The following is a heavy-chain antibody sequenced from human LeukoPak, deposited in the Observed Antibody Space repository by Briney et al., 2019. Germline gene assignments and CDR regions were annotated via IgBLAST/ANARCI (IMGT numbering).Heavy chain of an antibody. CDR2: IWYDGSKK. CDR1: GFTFSSYG. D-gene: IGHD3-22*01. CDR3: ARDTYDSSGYSYGIY. Sequence: GRSLRLSCAASGFTFSSYGMHWVRQAPGKGLEWVADIWYDGSKKYYADSVKGRFTISRDNSKNTLYLQMNSLRAEDTAAYYCARDTYDSSGYSYGIYWGQGTLVTVSS. V-gene: IGHV3-33*08. J-gene: IGHJ4*02.